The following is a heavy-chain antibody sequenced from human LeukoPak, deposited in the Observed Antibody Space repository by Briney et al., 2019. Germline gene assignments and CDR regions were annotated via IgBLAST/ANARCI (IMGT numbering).Heavy chain of an antibody. CDR3: ARCLRGENWFDP. Sequence: SVKVSCKASGGTFSSYAISWVRQAPGQGLEWMGGIIPIFGTANYAQKFQGRVTITADKSTSTAYMELSSLRSEDTAVYYCARCLRGENWFDPWGQGTLVTVSS. J-gene: IGHJ5*02. D-gene: IGHD5/OR15-5a*01. CDR2: IIPIFGTA. V-gene: IGHV1-69*06. CDR1: GGTFSSYA.